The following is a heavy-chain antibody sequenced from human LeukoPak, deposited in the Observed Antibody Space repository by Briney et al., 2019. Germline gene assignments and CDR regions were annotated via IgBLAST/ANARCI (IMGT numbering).Heavy chain of an antibody. Sequence: GESLRHPCAVSGLTFDDYLVHWVRPAPAKGAGGVSGNSWKSGSICDADPVKGRFTISQDNARNAQYLQMNSLRAEDTALYYCAKDLSPASSGYRCAFDIWRQGTMVTVSS. D-gene: IGHD3-22*01. CDR3: AKDLSPASSGYRCAFDI. CDR1: GLTFDDYL. J-gene: IGHJ3*02. V-gene: IGHV3-9*01. CDR2: NSWKSGSI.